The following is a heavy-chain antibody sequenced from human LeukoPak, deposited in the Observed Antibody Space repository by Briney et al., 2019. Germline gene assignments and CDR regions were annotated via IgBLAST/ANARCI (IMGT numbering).Heavy chain of an antibody. CDR3: ARGYCSITSCYVFDY. D-gene: IGHD2-2*01. J-gene: IGHJ4*02. CDR2: IIPICGTA. Sequence: SVKVTFKASGCTFSSYAISGVRQAPGQGLEWMGRIIPICGTANYAQKVQGRFTITTDESTSTAYMELSSLRSEDTAVYYCARGYCSITSCYVFDYWGQGTLVTVSS. CDR1: GCTFSSYA. V-gene: IGHV1-69*05.